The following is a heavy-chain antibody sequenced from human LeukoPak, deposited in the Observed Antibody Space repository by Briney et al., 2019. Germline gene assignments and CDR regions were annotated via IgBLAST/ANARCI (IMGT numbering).Heavy chain of an antibody. CDR1: GFTFDDYA. CDR2: ISGDGGST. J-gene: IGHJ2*01. V-gene: IGHV3-43*02. Sequence: GGSLRLXCAASGFTFDDYAMHWVRHAPGKGLEWVSLISGDGGSTYYADSVKGRFTISRDNSKNSLYLQMNSLRTEDTALYYCATNYYDSSGYYSYWYFDLWGRGTLVTVSS. D-gene: IGHD3-22*01. CDR3: ATNYYDSSGYYSYWYFDL.